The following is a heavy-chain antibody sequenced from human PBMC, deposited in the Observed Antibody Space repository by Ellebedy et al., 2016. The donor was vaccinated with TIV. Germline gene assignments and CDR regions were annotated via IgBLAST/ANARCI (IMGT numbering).Heavy chain of an antibody. CDR1: GFTFSSYG. CDR2: ISYDGSNK. D-gene: IGHD1-26*01. J-gene: IGHJ4*02. CDR3: AKEGALKWELLQTYYFDY. Sequence: GESLKISXAASGFTFSSYGMHWVRQAPGKGLEWVAVISYDGSNKYYADSVKGRFTISRDNSKNTLYLQMNSLRAEDTAVYYCAKEGALKWELLQTYYFDYWGQGTLVTVSS. V-gene: IGHV3-30*18.